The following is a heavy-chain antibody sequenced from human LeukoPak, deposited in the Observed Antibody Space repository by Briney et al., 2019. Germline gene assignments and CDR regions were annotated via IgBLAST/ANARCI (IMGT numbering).Heavy chain of an antibody. Sequence: GGSLRLSCEASGFAFNTYTMNWVRQAPGKGLEWVSTISDTTSFIYYADSVKGRFTISRDNSKNTLYLQMNSLRAEDTAVYYCARNRLSGYNWFDPWGQGTLVTVSS. D-gene: IGHD1-26*01. CDR2: ISDTTSFI. CDR3: ARNRLSGYNWFDP. J-gene: IGHJ5*02. V-gene: IGHV3-21*01. CDR1: GFAFNTYT.